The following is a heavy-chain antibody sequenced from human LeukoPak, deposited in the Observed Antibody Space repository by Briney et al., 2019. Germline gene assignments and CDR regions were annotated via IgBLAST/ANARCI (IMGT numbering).Heavy chain of an antibody. CDR3: ARDPGYSNSPYYLDY. Sequence: PGGSLRLSCAGSGFTFGDHAMSWVRQAPGKGLEWVSSISSGGTYVDYADSVKGRFTISRDNAKNSLYLQMNSLRAEDTAVFYCARDPGYSNSPYYLDYWGQGTLVTVSS. D-gene: IGHD5-12*01. J-gene: IGHJ4*02. CDR2: ISSGGTYV. V-gene: IGHV3-21*01. CDR1: GFTFGDHA.